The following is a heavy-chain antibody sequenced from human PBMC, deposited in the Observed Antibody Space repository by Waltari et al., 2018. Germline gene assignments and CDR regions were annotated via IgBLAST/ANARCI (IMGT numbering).Heavy chain of an antibody. CDR3: ARGPAAITNWFDP. Sequence: QVQLQESGPGLVKPSETLSLTCTVSGGSMSTYHWSWIRQPPGKGLEWIGEIYKNGRTNSNPSLKRRVTISVDTSKNQFSLHLSSVTAADTAVYFCARGPAAITNWFDPWGQGTLVTVSS. V-gene: IGHV4-59*01. D-gene: IGHD2-2*01. J-gene: IGHJ5*02. CDR2: IYKNGRT. CDR1: GGSMSTYH.